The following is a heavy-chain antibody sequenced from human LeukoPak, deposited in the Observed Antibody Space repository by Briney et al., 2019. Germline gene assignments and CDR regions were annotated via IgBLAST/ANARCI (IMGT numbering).Heavy chain of an antibody. Sequence: PGRSLRLSCAASGFTFSSYAMHWVRQAPGKGLEWVAVISYDGSNKYYADSVKGRFTISRDNSKNTLYLQMNSLRAEDTAVYYCARAGCSSTSCYDGWFDPWGQGTLVTVSS. CDR2: ISYDGSNK. V-gene: IGHV3-30-3*01. CDR1: GFTFSSYA. CDR3: ARAGCSSTSCYDGWFDP. D-gene: IGHD2-2*01. J-gene: IGHJ5*02.